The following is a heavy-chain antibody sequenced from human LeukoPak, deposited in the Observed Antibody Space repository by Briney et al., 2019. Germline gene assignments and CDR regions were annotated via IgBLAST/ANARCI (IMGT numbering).Heavy chain of an antibody. CDR3: ARRSSRSFDY. V-gene: IGHV3-48*03. CDR1: GFTFSSYE. D-gene: IGHD2/OR15-2a*01. Sequence: GGSLRLSCAASGFTFSSYERNGVRQAPGKGLEWVSYISSSGNTIYYADSVKGRFTISRDNAKNSLYLQMSSLRAEDTAVYYCARRSSRSFDYWGQGTLVTVSS. J-gene: IGHJ4*02. CDR2: ISSSGNTI.